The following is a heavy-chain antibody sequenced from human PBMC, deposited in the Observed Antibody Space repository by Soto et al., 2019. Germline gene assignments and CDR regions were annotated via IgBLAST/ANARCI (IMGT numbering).Heavy chain of an antibody. CDR2: IYNGSTT. J-gene: IGHJ4*02. D-gene: IGHD3-9*01. CDR3: AKGAWLDY. V-gene: IGHV3-53*01. Sequence: GGSLRLSCTASGFTVNDNYMNWVRQAPGKGLEWVSIIYNGSTTYYADSVKGRFTISRDISKNMLYLQMNSLRVEDTAVYYCAKGAWLDYWGQGTLVTVSS. CDR1: GFTVNDNY.